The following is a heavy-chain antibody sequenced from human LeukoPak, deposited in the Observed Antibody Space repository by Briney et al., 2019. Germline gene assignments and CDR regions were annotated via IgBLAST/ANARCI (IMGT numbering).Heavy chain of an antibody. CDR3: ARDLTPGIAVAGTLYYFDY. CDR1: GFTFSSYW. J-gene: IGHJ4*02. Sequence: GGSLRLSCAASGFTFSSYWMSWVRQAPGKGLEWVANIKQDGSEKYYVDSVKGRFTISRDNAKNSLYLQMNSLRAEDTAVYYCARDLTPGIAVAGTLYYFDYWGQGTLVTVSS. V-gene: IGHV3-7*01. D-gene: IGHD6-19*01. CDR2: IKQDGSEK.